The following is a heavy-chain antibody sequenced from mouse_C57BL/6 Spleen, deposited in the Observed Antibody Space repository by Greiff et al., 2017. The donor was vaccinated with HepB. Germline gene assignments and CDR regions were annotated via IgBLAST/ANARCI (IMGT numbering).Heavy chain of an antibody. CDR2: IYPGNSDT. CDR1: GYTFTSYW. CDR3: TRGNDYDAYYYAMDY. D-gene: IGHD2-4*01. V-gene: IGHV1-5*01. J-gene: IGHJ4*01. Sequence: VQLQQSGTVLARPGASVKMSCKTSGYTFTSYWMHWVKQRPGQGLEWIGAIYPGNSDTSYNQKFKGKAKLTAVTSASTAYMELSSLTNEDSAVYYCTRGNDYDAYYYAMDYWGQGTSVTVSS.